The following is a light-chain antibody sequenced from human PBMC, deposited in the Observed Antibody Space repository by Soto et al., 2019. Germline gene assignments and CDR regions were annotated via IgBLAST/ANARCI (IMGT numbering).Light chain of an antibody. CDR2: GSS. CDR1: QSVSSN. V-gene: IGKV3-15*01. J-gene: IGKJ1*01. Sequence: EIVMTQSPATLSVSPGERATLSCKARQSVSSNLAWYQQKPGQAPRLLIYGSSTRATGVPARFSGSGSGTEFTLTISGLQSDDFAVYYCQQHNKWPRTFGQGTKVEI. CDR3: QQHNKWPRT.